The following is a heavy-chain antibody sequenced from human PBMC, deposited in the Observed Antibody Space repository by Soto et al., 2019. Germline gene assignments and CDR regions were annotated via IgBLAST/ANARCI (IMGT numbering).Heavy chain of an antibody. J-gene: IGHJ6*02. CDR3: ARGMNYDFWSGYRNYYYYGMDV. CDR2: ISYDGSNK. D-gene: IGHD3-3*01. CDR1: GFTFSSYA. V-gene: IGHV3-30-3*01. Sequence: GGSLGLSCAASGFTFSSYAMHWVRQAPGKGLDRFAVISYDGSNKYYADSVKGRFTISRDNSKNTLYLQMNSLRAEDTAVYYCARGMNYDFWSGYRNYYYYGMDVWGQGTTVTVSS.